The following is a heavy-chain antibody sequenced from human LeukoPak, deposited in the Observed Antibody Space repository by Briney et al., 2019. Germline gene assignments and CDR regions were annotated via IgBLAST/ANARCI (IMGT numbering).Heavy chain of an antibody. Sequence: SETLSLTRTVAGGSISSNYWTWIRQSPGKGLEWIGYIYTSGSTTYNPSLKSRVTISRDTSNNQFSLKLSSVTAADTAVYCCARIYGSGTSFGYMDVWGKGTTVTVSS. CDR3: ARIYGSGTSFGYMDV. CDR2: IYTSGST. V-gene: IGHV4-4*09. D-gene: IGHD3-10*01. J-gene: IGHJ6*03. CDR1: GGSISSNY.